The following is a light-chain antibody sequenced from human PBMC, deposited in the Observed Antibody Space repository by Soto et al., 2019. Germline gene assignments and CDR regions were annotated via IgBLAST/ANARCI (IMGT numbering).Light chain of an antibody. Sequence: AIRMTQSPSSLSASTGDRFTITCRASQGISSYLAWYQQKPGKAPKLLIYAASTLQSGVPSRFSGSGSGTDFTLTISCLQSEDFATYYCQQYYSYPWTFGQGTKVDNK. CDR3: QQYYSYPWT. V-gene: IGKV1-8*01. CDR1: QGISSY. CDR2: AAS. J-gene: IGKJ1*01.